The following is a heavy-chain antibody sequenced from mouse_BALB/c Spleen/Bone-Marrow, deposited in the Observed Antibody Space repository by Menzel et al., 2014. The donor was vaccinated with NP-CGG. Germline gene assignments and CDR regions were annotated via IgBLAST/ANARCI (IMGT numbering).Heavy chain of an antibody. CDR2: ILPGSGST. CDR1: GYTFSSYW. J-gene: IGHJ1*01. Sequence: QVQLQQSGAELMKPGASVKISCKATGYTFSSYWVEWVKQRPGHGLEWIGEILPGSGSTNYNEKFKGKATFTADTSSNTAYMQLSSLTSEDSAVYYCAREDGRWYFDDWGAGTTVTVSS. CDR3: AREDGRWYFDD. D-gene: IGHD1-1*01. V-gene: IGHV1-9*01.